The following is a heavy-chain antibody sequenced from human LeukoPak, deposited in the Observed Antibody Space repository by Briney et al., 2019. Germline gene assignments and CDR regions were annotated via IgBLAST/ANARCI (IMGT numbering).Heavy chain of an antibody. D-gene: IGHD3-3*01. J-gene: IGHJ4*02. Sequence: SETLSLTCTVSGGSISSYYWSWIRQPPGKGLEWIGYIYYSGSTNYNPSLKSRVTISVDMSKNQFSLKLSSVTAADTAVYYCARDRNDFWSGYLFWGQGTLVTVSS. CDR3: ARDRNDFWSGYLF. V-gene: IGHV4-59*01. CDR1: GGSISSYY. CDR2: IYYSGST.